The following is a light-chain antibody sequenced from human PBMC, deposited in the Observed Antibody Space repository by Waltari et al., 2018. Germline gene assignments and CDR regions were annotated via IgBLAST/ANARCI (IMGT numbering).Light chain of an antibody. CDR2: GAS. Sequence: EIVLTQSPGTLSLSPGERATLPCRASQSVSSSYLAWYQQKPGQAPRHLIHGASSRATGIPDRFSGSGSGTDFTLTISRLEPEDFAVYYCQQYGSSPRTFGQGTKVEIK. J-gene: IGKJ1*01. CDR3: QQYGSSPRT. CDR1: QSVSSSY. V-gene: IGKV3-20*01.